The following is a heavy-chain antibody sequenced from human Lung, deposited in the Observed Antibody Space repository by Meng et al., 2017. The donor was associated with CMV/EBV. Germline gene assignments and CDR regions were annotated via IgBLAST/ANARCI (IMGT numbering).Heavy chain of an antibody. Sequence: QEQLQESGPRLVKPSETLSVTCIVSSDSITNSFWSWVRQPAGKGLEWIGRLYPDGSTDYNPSLSSRLTLSLDTSKIRFSLKLRSVTAADTAIYYCARTPVRFCNTHMCYAFDYWGQGALVTVSS. J-gene: IGHJ4*02. D-gene: IGHD2-2*01. CDR2: LYPDGST. CDR3: ARTPVRFCNTHMCYAFDY. V-gene: IGHV4-4*07. CDR1: SDSITNSF.